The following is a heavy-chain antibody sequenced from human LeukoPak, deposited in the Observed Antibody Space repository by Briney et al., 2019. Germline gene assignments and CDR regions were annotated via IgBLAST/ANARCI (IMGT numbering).Heavy chain of an antibody. D-gene: IGHD3-9*01. J-gene: IGHJ6*03. Sequence: GGSLRLSCAASGFTFSSYGMSWVRQAPGKGLEWVSAISGSGGSTYYADSVKGRFTISRDNSKNTLYLQMNSLRTEDMALYYCARGKNLDWDFYYYYMDVWGKGTTVTISS. CDR2: ISGSGGST. V-gene: IGHV3-23*01. CDR3: ARGKNLDWDFYYYYMDV. CDR1: GFTFSSYG.